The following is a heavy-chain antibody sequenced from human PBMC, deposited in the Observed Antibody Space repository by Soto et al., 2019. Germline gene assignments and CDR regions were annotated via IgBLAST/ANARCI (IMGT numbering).Heavy chain of an antibody. V-gene: IGHV3-9*01. CDR2: INWKSDI. J-gene: IGHJ4*02. CDR1: GFTFDDNA. CDR3: AISQDRGGRTTFIY. D-gene: IGHD3-16*01. Sequence: PGGSLRLSCTVSGFTFDDNAMHWVRQPPGKGLEWVSGINWKSDIGYADSVKGRFTISRDNAENSLYLEMNSLRAEDTALYYCAISQDRGGRTTFIYWGQGTQVTVSS.